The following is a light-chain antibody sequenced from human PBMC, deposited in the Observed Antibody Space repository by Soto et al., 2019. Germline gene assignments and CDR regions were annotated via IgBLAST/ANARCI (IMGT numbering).Light chain of an antibody. CDR1: SSDIGGYNY. Sequence: QSALTQPPSASGSPGQSVTISCTGTSSDIGGYNYVSWYQQHPGKAPKLIIYEVTKRPSGVPDRFSGSKSGNTASLTVSGLQAEDEADYYCNSCGDSDNLVVFGGGTQLTVL. J-gene: IGLJ2*01. V-gene: IGLV2-8*01. CDR3: NSCGDSDNLVV. CDR2: EVT.